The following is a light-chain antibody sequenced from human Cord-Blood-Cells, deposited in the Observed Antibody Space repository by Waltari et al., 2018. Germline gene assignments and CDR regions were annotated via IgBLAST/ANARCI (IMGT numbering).Light chain of an antibody. CDR1: SSDVGGYNY. CDR2: HCS. J-gene: IGLJ1*01. Sequence: QSALTQPASVSGSPGQSITISCTGTSSDVGGYNYVSWYQQHPGKAPQIMLYHCSNRLSGVYNHFYGYKSGNTASLTISGLVAEDEADYYCSSYTSSITLYVFGT. CDR3: SSYTSSITLYV. V-gene: IGLV2-14*01.